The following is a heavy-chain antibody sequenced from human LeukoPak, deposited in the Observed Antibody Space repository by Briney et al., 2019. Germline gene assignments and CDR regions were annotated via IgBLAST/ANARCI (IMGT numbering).Heavy chain of an antibody. J-gene: IGHJ5*02. CDR3: ARDRSPDIVVVVAATERNWFDP. D-gene: IGHD2-15*01. CDR1: GYSISSGYY. Sequence: SETLSLTYAVSGYSISSGYYWGWMRQPPGKGLEWIGSIYHSGSTYYNPSLKGRVTISVDTSKNQFSLKLSSVTAADTAVYYCARDRSPDIVVVVAATERNWFDPWGQGTLVTVSS. CDR2: IYHSGST. V-gene: IGHV4-38-2*02.